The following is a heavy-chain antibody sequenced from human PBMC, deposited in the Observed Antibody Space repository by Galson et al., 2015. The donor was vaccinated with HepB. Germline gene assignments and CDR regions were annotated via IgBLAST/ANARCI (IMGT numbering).Heavy chain of an antibody. CDR1: KFTFSSYA. Sequence: SLRLSCAASKFTFSSYAMHWVRQAPGKGLESVAVVSYDGSIKYYVDSVKGRFTVSRDNSKNTLYLQMNSLRPEDTAVYYCARDGVGDYYDSSGYHGFYFDYWGQGTLVTVSS. D-gene: IGHD3-22*01. V-gene: IGHV3-30-3*01. J-gene: IGHJ4*02. CDR2: VSYDGSIK. CDR3: ARDGVGDYYDSSGYHGFYFDY.